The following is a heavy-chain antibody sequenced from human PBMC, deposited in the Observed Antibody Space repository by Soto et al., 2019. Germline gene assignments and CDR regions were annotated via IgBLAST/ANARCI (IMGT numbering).Heavy chain of an antibody. V-gene: IGHV3-15*01. CDR3: TTVDGSGSYYSYYYYGMDV. CDR1: GFTFSNAW. CDR2: IKSKTDGGTT. D-gene: IGHD3-10*01. J-gene: IGHJ6*02. Sequence: GGSLRLSCAASGFTFSNAWMSWFRQAPGKGLEWVGRIKSKTDGGTTDYAAPVKGRFTISRDDSKNTLYLQMNSLKTEDTAVYYCTTVDGSGSYYSYYYYGMDVWGQGTTVTVSS.